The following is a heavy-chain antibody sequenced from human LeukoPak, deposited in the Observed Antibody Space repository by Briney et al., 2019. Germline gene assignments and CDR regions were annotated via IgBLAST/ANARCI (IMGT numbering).Heavy chain of an antibody. CDR3: AGSRGPAAMPFYYYYMDV. Sequence: SETLSLTCTVSGGSISSYYWSWIRQPPGKGLEWIGRIYTSGSTNYNPSLKSRVTMSVDTSKNQFSLKLSSVTAADTAVYYCAGSRGPAAMPFYYYYMDVWGKGTTVTISS. J-gene: IGHJ6*03. CDR2: IYTSGST. V-gene: IGHV4-4*07. CDR1: GGSISSYY. D-gene: IGHD2-2*01.